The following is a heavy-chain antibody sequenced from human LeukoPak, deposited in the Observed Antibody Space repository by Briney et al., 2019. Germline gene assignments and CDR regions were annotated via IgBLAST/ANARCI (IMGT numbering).Heavy chain of an antibody. CDR2: ISSRSSYI. D-gene: IGHD4-11*01. CDR1: GFXFSSYS. CDR3: ASFRDYSNCN. V-gene: IGHV3-21*01. J-gene: IGHJ4*02. Sequence: GGSLRLSCAASGFXFSSYSINWVRQALGKGREWVSFISSRSSYIYYADSVKGRFTISRDNANNSLYLHMNSLRAEDTAVYYCASFRDYSNCNWGQGTLVTVSS.